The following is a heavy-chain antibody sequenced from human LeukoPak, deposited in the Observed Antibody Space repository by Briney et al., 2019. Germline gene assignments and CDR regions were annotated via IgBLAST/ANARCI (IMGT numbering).Heavy chain of an antibody. CDR2: INPSGGST. Sequence: ASVKVSCKASGYTFTSYYMHWVRQAPGQGLEWMGVINPSGGSTSYAQKFQGRVTMTRDTSTSTAYMELRSLRSDDTAVYYCARGTHVDTASHFDYWGQGTLVTVSS. V-gene: IGHV1-46*01. J-gene: IGHJ4*02. CDR1: GYTFTSYY. CDR3: ARGTHVDTASHFDY. D-gene: IGHD5-18*01.